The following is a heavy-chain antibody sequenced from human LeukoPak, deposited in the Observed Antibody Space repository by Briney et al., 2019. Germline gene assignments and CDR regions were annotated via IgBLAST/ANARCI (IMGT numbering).Heavy chain of an antibody. CDR1: GFTFSSYA. J-gene: IGHJ4*02. D-gene: IGHD5-24*01. CDR3: AKSLGVGGYTRYKGFDQ. CDR2: MSGSDGST. V-gene: IGHV3-23*01. Sequence: SGGSLRLSCAASGFTFSSYAMNWVRQAPGKGLEWVSSMSGSDGSTYYADFVKGRFTISRDNSKNTLHLQMNSLRAEDTAVYYCAKSLGVGGYTRYKGFDQWGQGTLVTVSS.